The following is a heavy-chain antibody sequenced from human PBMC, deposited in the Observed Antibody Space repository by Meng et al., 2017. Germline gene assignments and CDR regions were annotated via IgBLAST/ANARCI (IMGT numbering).Heavy chain of an antibody. CDR1: GGSISSSSYY. Sequence: SETLSLTCTVSGGSISSSSYYWGWIRQPPGKGLEWIGSIYYSGSTYHNPSLKSRVTISVDTSKNQFSLKLSSVTAADTAVYYCAREEPSAGGGSPSFDYWGQGTLVTVSS. J-gene: IGHJ4*02. CDR2: IYYSGST. V-gene: IGHV4-39*07. CDR3: AREEPSAGGGSPSFDY. D-gene: IGHD2-15*01.